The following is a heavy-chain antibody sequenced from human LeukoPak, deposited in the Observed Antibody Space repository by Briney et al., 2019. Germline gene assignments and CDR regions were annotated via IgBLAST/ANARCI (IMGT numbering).Heavy chain of an antibody. J-gene: IGHJ3*02. CDR1: GFTFSSFE. Sequence: PGGSLRLSCAASGFTFSSFEMNWVRQAPGKGLEWVSYISSSGSTIYYADSVKGRFTVSRDNAKNTLYLQMNSLRAEDAAVYYCASSTYSGSRWDAFNIWGQGTMVTVSS. V-gene: IGHV3-48*03. D-gene: IGHD1-26*01. CDR3: ASSTYSGSRWDAFNI. CDR2: ISSSGSTI.